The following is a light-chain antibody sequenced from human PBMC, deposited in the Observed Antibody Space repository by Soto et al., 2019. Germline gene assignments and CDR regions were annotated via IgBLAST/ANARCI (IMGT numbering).Light chain of an antibody. CDR3: QQLSNWSMYT. J-gene: IGKJ2*01. CDR1: QRVSSN. CDR2: DAS. Sequence: EIVLTQSPATLSLSPGERATLSCRASQRVSSNLAWYQQKPGQAPRLLIYDASNRATGIPARFSGSGSGTDVTLTIRSLEPEDFAVYYCQQLSNWSMYTFGQGTKLEIK. V-gene: IGKV3-11*01.